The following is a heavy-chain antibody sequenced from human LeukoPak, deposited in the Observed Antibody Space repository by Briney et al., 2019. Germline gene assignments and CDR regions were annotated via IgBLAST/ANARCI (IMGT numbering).Heavy chain of an antibody. Sequence: PSETLSLTCTVSGGSISSSSYYWGWIRQPPGKGLEWIGSIYYSGSTYYNPSLKSRVTISVDTSKNQFSLKLSSVTAADTAVYYCARRTRNQVFQHWGQGTLVTVSS. D-gene: IGHD1-14*01. CDR1: GGSISSSSYY. V-gene: IGHV4-39*01. CDR2: IYYSGST. CDR3: ARRTRNQVFQH. J-gene: IGHJ1*01.